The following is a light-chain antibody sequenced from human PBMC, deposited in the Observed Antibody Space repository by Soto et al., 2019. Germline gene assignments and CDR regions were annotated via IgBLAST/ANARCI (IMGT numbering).Light chain of an antibody. CDR2: EGS. V-gene: IGLV2-23*01. CDR3: CSYARSSTYV. CDR1: SSDVGTYNL. Sequence: QSALTQPASGSGSPGQSITISCTGTSSDVGTYNLVSWYQQHPCKDPKLMMFEGSKRHSGVSNRFSGSKSGNTASLTISGLQAEDEADYYCCSYARSSTYVFGTGTKVTVL. J-gene: IGLJ1*01.